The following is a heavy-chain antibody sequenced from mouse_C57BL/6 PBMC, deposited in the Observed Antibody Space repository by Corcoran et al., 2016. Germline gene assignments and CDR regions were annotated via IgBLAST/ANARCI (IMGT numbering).Heavy chain of an antibody. J-gene: IGHJ3*01. CDR2: INTYSGVP. V-gene: IGHV9-3*01. Sequence: QIQLVQSGPELKKPGETVKISCKASGYTFTTYGMSWVKQAPGKGLKWMGWINTYSGVPTYADDFKGRFAFSLETSASTAYLQINNLKNEDTATYFCASYYGGSHRFAYWGQGTLVTVSA. D-gene: IGHD1-1*01. CDR1: GYTFTTYG. CDR3: ASYYGGSHRFAY.